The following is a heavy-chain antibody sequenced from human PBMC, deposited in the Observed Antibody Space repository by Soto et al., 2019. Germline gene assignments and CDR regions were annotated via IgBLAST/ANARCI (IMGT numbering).Heavy chain of an antibody. D-gene: IGHD3-9*01. Sequence: QVQLVQSGAEVKKPGASVKVSCKASGYTFTSYAMHWVRQAPGQRLEWMGWINAGNGNTKYSQKFQDRVTITRDTSGSTAYMELSSLRSEDTAVYYCSRESSDILTGPDYWGQGTLVTVSS. V-gene: IGHV1-3*01. CDR3: SRESSDILTGPDY. CDR2: INAGNGNT. J-gene: IGHJ4*02. CDR1: GYTFTSYA.